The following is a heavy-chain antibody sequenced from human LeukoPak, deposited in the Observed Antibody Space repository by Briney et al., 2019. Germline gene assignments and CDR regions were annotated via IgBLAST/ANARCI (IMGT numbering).Heavy chain of an antibody. CDR1: GFTFSSYA. CDR2: ISPSGGGT. D-gene: IGHD6-13*01. V-gene: IGHV3-23*01. Sequence: PGGSLRLSCSSSGFTFSSYAMNWVRQAPGKGLERVSAISPSGGGTDYADSVKGRFTISRDNSKNTLFLQMNSLRADDTAVYYCAKANPDYGSRTFDYWGQGILVTVSS. J-gene: IGHJ4*02. CDR3: AKANPDYGSRTFDY.